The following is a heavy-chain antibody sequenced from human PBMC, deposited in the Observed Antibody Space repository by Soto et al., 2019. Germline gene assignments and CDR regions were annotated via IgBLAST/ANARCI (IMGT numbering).Heavy chain of an antibody. J-gene: IGHJ6*02. V-gene: IGHV3-23*01. Sequence: GGSLRLSCAASGFTVSNNYLTWVRQAPGKGLECSAISGSGGSTYYADSVKGRFTISRDNSKNTLYLQMNSLRAEDTAVYYCAKDQVTMIVVVPYYYYGMDVWGQGTTVTVSS. CDR2: ISGSGGST. CDR1: GFTVSNNY. D-gene: IGHD3-22*01. CDR3: AKDQVTMIVVVPYYYYGMDV.